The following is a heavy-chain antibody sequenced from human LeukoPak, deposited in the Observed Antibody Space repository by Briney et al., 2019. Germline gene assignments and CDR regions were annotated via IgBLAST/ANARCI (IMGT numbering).Heavy chain of an antibody. D-gene: IGHD7-27*01. CDR3: ATSLGPLTDY. J-gene: IGHJ4*02. V-gene: IGHV3-74*01. CDR1: GFSFSSYW. Sequence: GGSLRLSCAASGFSFSSYWMHWVRQTPGKGLVWVSRINSDGSSTTYADSVKGRFTMSRDNAKSTLYLQMSSLRAEDTAVYYCATSLGPLTDYWGQGTLVTVSS. CDR2: INSDGSST.